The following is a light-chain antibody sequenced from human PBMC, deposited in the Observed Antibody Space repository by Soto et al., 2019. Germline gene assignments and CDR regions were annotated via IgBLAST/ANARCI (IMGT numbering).Light chain of an antibody. Sequence: DIQMTQSPSTLSASVGDRVTITCRASQFIDRWWAWYQQKPGKAPQYLIFDASSLYGGVPLRFSGSGSGTEFTLTITSLQPDDSATYYCLQYSGSSYTFGQGTRVEIK. J-gene: IGKJ2*01. CDR2: DAS. CDR3: LQYSGSSYT. CDR1: QFIDRW. V-gene: IGKV1-5*01.